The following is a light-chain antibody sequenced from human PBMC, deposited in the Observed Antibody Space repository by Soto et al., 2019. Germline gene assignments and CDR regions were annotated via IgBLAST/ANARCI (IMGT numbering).Light chain of an antibody. CDR3: NSYAGRKLI. V-gene: IGLV2-8*01. CDR1: SGDVGGYNY. J-gene: IGLJ2*01. CDR2: EVS. Sequence: QSALTQPPSASGSPGQSVTIPCTGTSGDVGGYNYVSWYQQHPGKAPKLIIYEVSKRPSGVPDRFSGSKSGNTASLTVSGLQTEDEADYYCNSYAGRKLIFGGGTKVTVL.